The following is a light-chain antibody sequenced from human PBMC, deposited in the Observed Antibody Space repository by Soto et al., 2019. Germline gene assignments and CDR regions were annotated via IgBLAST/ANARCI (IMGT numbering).Light chain of an antibody. CDR2: AAS. J-gene: IGKJ2*01. CDR3: QQYYSYPPMYT. CDR1: QGISSY. Sequence: AIRMTQSPSSLSASTGDRVTITCRASQGISSYLAWYQQKPGKAPKLLIYAASTLQSGGPSRFSGSGSGTDFTLTISCLQSEDFATYYCQQYYSYPPMYTFGQGTKLEIK. V-gene: IGKV1-8*01.